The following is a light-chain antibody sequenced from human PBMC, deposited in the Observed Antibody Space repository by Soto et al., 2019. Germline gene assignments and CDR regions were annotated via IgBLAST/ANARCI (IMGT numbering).Light chain of an antibody. Sequence: QSALTQPASVSGSPGQSITISCTGTSSDVGGYNYVSWYQQHPGKAPKLMIYEVSNRPSGVSNRFSGSKSGNTASLTISGLQADDAADYSCISSTTSNARVFGGGTQRTVL. CDR1: SSDVGGYNY. CDR3: ISSTTSNARV. J-gene: IGLJ3*02. CDR2: EVS. V-gene: IGLV2-14*01.